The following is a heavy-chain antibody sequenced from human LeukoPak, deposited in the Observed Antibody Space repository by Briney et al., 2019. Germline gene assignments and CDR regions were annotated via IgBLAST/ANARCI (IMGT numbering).Heavy chain of an antibody. CDR2: ISYDGDPK. Sequence: GGSLRLSCAASGFTFRTYGMHWVRQAPGKGLEWVAVISYDGDPKFYADSVKGRFTISRDNSKNTLYLHLNSLRAEDTAIYYCAKDVSALTYNASWPGPGFWGQGTLVSVSS. CDR1: GFTFRTYG. D-gene: IGHD3-10*01. V-gene: IGHV3-30*18. CDR3: AKDVSALTYNASWPGPGF. J-gene: IGHJ4*02.